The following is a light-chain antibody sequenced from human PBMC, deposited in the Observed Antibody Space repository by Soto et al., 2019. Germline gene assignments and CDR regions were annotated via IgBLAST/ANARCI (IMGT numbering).Light chain of an antibody. V-gene: IGLV6-57*01. CDR3: QAYDDPNQV. J-gene: IGLJ3*02. CDR1: SGSIASNY. CDR2: EDN. Sequence: NFMLTQPHSVSESPGKTVIISCTRSSGSIASNYVQWYQQRPGSSPTTVIYEDNQRPSGVPDRFSGSIDSSSNSASLTISGLETEYEAGYCLQAYDDPNQVFGGGTALTVL.